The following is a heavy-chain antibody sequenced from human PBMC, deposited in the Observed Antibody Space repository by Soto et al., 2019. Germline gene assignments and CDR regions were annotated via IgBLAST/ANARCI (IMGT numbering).Heavy chain of an antibody. J-gene: IGHJ4*02. CDR1: GFTFSSYW. D-gene: IGHD5-18*01. CDR2: IKQDVGEK. CDR3: VRDYRVSYGYGPFDY. Sequence: GGSLRLSCAASGFTFSSYWMSWVRQAPGKGLEWVANIKQDVGEKYYVDSVKGRFTISRDNAKNSLYLQMNSLGGDDTAVYYCVRDYRVSYGYGPFDYWGQGTLVTVSS. V-gene: IGHV3-7*03.